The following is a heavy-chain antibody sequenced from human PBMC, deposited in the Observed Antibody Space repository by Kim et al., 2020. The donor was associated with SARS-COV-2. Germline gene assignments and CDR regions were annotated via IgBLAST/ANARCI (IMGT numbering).Heavy chain of an antibody. Sequence: GGSLRLSCAASGFTFSSYGMHWVRQAPGKGLEWVAVIWYDGSNKYYADSVKGRFTISRDNSKNTLYLQMNSLRAEDTAVYYCARDHGSSSWYWRDYYYYYGRDCWGQGTTVTVSS. D-gene: IGHD6-13*01. CDR2: IWYDGSNK. CDR1: GFTFSSYG. J-gene: IGHJ6*02. CDR3: ARDHGSSSWYWRDYYYYYGRDC. V-gene: IGHV3-33*01.